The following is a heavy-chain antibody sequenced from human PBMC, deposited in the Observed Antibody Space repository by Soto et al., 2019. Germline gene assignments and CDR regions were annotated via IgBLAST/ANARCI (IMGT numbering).Heavy chain of an antibody. Sequence: QVQLVQSGAEVKKPGSSVKVSCKASGDTFSTYTITWMRQAPGQGLEWMGGIIPRSATSKYAQKFQGRVTINADEPTSTVYMELSTLRPDDTAVYYCAREGLVVVPTTVNSDYYYYAMDVWGQGTTVTVSS. V-gene: IGHV1-69*12. J-gene: IGHJ6*02. CDR1: GDTFSTYT. CDR2: IIPRSATS. CDR3: AREGLVVVPTTVNSDYYYYAMDV. D-gene: IGHD2-2*01.